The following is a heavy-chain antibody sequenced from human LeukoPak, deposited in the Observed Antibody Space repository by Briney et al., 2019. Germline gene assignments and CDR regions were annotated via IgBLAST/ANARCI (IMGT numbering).Heavy chain of an antibody. D-gene: IGHD4-23*01. CDR1: GFTFSSYW. V-gene: IGHV3-74*01. CDR2: INSDGSST. Sequence: GGSLRLSCAASGFTFSSYWMHWVRQAPGKGLVWVSSINSDGSSTSYADSVKGRFTISRDNAKNTLYLQMNSLRAEDTAVYYCARATAYYGGNLDYWGQGTLVTVSS. CDR3: ARATAYYGGNLDY. J-gene: IGHJ4*02.